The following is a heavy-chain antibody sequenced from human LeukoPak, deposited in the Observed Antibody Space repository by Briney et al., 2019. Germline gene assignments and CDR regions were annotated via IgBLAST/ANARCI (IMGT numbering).Heavy chain of an antibody. D-gene: IGHD3-22*01. CDR3: ARGGADDSSGPRSVVGYYYGMDV. V-gene: IGHV1-3*01. Sequence: ASVKVSCKASGYTFTGYYMHWVRQAPGQRLEWMGWINAGNGNTKYSQKFQGRVTITRDTSASTAYMELSSLRAEDTAVYYCARGGADDSSGPRSVVGYYYGMDVWGQGTTVTVSS. J-gene: IGHJ6*02. CDR2: INAGNGNT. CDR1: GYTFTGYY.